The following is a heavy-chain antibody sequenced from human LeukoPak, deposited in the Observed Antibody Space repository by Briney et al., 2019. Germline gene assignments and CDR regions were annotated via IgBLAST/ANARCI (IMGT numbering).Heavy chain of an antibody. D-gene: IGHD2-15*01. V-gene: IGHV4-39*07. CDR2: INHSGST. CDR1: GGSISNSGYY. CDR3: ARGGDCSGSSCYDEYFQH. J-gene: IGHJ1*01. Sequence: PSETLSLTCTVSGGSISNSGYYWGWIRQPPGKGLEWIGEINHSGSTNYNPSLKSRVTISVDTSKNQFSLKLSSVTAADTAVYYCARGGDCSGSSCYDEYFQHWGQGTLVTVSS.